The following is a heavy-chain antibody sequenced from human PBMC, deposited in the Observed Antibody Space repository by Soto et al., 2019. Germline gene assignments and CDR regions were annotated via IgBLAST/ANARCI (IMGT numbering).Heavy chain of an antibody. Sequence: SQTLSLTCAITGDSVSSNSAGWSWVRQSPSRGREWLGRTYYRSKWYYEYAVSVRGRITINPDTSKNQYSLQLNSVTPEDTAVYFCARGEQYSGRIFDYWAQGTLVTSPQ. CDR2: TYYRSKWYY. V-gene: IGHV6-1*01. CDR3: ARGEQYSGRIFDY. J-gene: IGHJ4*01. CDR1: GDSVSSNSAG. D-gene: IGHD1-26*01.